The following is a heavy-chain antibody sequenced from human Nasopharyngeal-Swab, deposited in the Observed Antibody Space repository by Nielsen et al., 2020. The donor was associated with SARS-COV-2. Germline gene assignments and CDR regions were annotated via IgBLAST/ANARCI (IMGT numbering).Heavy chain of an antibody. Sequence: WIRQPPGKGLEWIGYIYYSGSTNYNPSLKSRVTISVDTSKNQFSLKLSSVTAADTAVYYCARGVVGNYDYVWGSYRYDNWFDPWGQGILVTVSS. V-gene: IGHV4-59*01. CDR2: IYYSGST. D-gene: IGHD3-16*02. CDR3: ARGVVGNYDYVWGSYRYDNWFDP. J-gene: IGHJ5*02.